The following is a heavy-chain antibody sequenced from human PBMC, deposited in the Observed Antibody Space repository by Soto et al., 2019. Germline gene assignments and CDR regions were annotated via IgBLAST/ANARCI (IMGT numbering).Heavy chain of an antibody. CDR1: GYTFTGYY. CDR2: INPNSGGT. V-gene: IGHV1-2*04. CDR3: ARGPLDYDFWSGYFALTPGYYYGMDV. Sequence: ASVKVSCKASGYTFTGYYIHWVRQAPGQGLEWMGWINPNSGGTNYAQKFQGWVTMTRDTSISTAYMELSRLRSDDTAVYYCARGPLDYDFWSGYFALTPGYYYGMDVWGQGTTVTV. D-gene: IGHD3-3*01. J-gene: IGHJ6*02.